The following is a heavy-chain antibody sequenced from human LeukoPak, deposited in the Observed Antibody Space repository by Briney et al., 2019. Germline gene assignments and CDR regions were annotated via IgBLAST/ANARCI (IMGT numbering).Heavy chain of an antibody. CDR3: ATGPTYYYDSSGYYSYFDY. J-gene: IGHJ4*02. Sequence: GGSLRLSCVASGFTFSKAWMSWVRQAPGKGLEWVANIKQDGSEKYYVDSVKGRFTISRDNAKNSLYLQMNSLRAEDTAVYYCATGPTYYYDSSGYYSYFDYWGQGTLVTVSS. CDR2: IKQDGSEK. CDR1: GFTFSKAW. V-gene: IGHV3-7*01. D-gene: IGHD3-22*01.